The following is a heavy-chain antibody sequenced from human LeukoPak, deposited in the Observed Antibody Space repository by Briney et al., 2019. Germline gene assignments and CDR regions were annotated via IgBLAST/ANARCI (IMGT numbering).Heavy chain of an antibody. Sequence: GGSLRLSCAASGFTFSSCAMTWVRQAPGKGLEWVSTITGSGDRTYYADSVKGRFTISRDNSKNTLYLQMNSLRAEDTALYHCAKARSDSSGYYHLDWGQGTLVTVSS. J-gene: IGHJ4*02. CDR3: AKARSDSSGYYHLD. CDR2: ITGSGDRT. V-gene: IGHV3-23*01. CDR1: GFTFSSCA. D-gene: IGHD3-22*01.